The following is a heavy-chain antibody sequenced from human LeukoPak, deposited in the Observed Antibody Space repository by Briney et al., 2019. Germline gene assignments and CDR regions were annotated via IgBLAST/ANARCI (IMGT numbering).Heavy chain of an antibody. Sequence: GGSLRLSCEASGFTFSYYAMHWVRQAPGKGLESVAVISYDGSNKYYEDSVKGRFTISRDNSKNTLYLQVNSLRAEDTAVYYCARDRVRGVNNDAFDIWGQGTMVTVSS. V-gene: IGHV3-30-3*01. D-gene: IGHD3-10*01. CDR3: ARDRVRGVNNDAFDI. CDR2: ISYDGSNK. J-gene: IGHJ3*02. CDR1: GFTFSYYA.